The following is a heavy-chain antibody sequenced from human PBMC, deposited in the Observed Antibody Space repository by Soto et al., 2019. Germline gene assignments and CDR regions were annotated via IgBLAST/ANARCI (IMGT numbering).Heavy chain of an antibody. CDR1: GFSLSTSGVG. CDR3: AHSRCGGDCLQSYSSHYYYGMDV. D-gene: IGHD2-21*02. J-gene: IGHJ6*02. V-gene: IGHV2-5*02. Sequence: QITLKESGPTLVRPTQTLTLTCTFSGFSLSTSGVGVGWIRQPPGKALEWLALIYWDDDKRYSPSLKSRLTIPKETSKNQXVLQMXXMDPVDTATYYCAHSRCGGDCLQSYSSHYYYGMDVWGQGTTVTVSS. CDR2: IYWDDDK.